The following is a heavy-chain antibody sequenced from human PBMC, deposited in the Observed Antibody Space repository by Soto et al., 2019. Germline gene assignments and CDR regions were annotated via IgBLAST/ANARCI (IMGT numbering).Heavy chain of an antibody. CDR3: AGTYGDYVRGGWFDP. J-gene: IGHJ5*02. Sequence: QLQLRESGPGLVKPSETLSLTCTVSGGSISSSSYYWGWIRQPPGKGLEWIGRIYYSGSTYYNPSLKSRVTISVDTSKNQFSLKLSSVTAADTAVYYCAGTYGDYVRGGWFDPWGQGTLVTVSS. CDR1: GGSISSSSYY. V-gene: IGHV4-39*01. D-gene: IGHD4-17*01. CDR2: IYYSGST.